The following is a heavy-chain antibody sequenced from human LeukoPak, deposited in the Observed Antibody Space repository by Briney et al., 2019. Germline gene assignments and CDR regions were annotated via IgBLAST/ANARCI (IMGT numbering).Heavy chain of an antibody. CDR1: GFSDSSTY. J-gene: IGHJ1*01. CDR3: GRRLLCLRLAF. CDR2: IYNGDSK. D-gene: IGHD3-3*02. Sequence: GGSLRLSCAASGFSDSSTYMTWVRQAPGKGLEWVSYIYNGDSKNYADSLKSRFTISRDNPSNNLYIQMNSLIAADTTVYHCGRRLLCLRLAFGGESIVVSVS. V-gene: IGHV3-53*01.